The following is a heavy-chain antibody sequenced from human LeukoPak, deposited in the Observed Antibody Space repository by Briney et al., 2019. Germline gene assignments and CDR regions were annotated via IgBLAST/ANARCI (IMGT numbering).Heavy chain of an antibody. CDR2: INHSGST. D-gene: IGHD6-13*01. J-gene: IGHJ5*02. CDR1: GGSFSGYY. V-gene: IGHV4-34*01. CDR3: ARPPSAARNNNWFDP. Sequence: ETLSLTFAVYGGSFSGYYWSWIRQPPGKGLEWIGEINHSGSTNYNPSLKSRVTISVDTSKNQFSLKLSSVTAADTAVYYCARPPSAARNNNWFDPWGQGTLVTVSS.